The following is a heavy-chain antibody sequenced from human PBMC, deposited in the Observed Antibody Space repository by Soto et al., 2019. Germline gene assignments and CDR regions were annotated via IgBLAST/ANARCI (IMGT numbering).Heavy chain of an antibody. CDR2: INPSGGAT. D-gene: IGHD3-9*01. CDR1: GYTFSGYY. CDR3: RVTGVSEVDY. Sequence: ALVKVSCKASGYTFSGYYIHWVRQAPGQGPESMGWINPSGGATSYAQKFQGRVTMTSDTSISTAYMELSRLRSDDTAVYFCRVTGVSEVDYWGQGTLVTVSS. J-gene: IGHJ4*02. V-gene: IGHV1-2*02.